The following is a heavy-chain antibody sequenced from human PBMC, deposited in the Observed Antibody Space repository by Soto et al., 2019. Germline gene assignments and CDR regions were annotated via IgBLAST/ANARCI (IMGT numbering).Heavy chain of an antibody. D-gene: IGHD6-19*01. J-gene: IGHJ4*02. V-gene: IGHV5-51*01. CDR3: ARLFDTSGWYDY. Sequence: GESLKISCKGSGYRFTSYWIGWVRQMPGKDLERVGIIYPGDSDTRYSPSFQGQVTISADKSITNTYLQWSSLKDSDTALYCCARLFDTSGWYDYWGQGTLVTVSS. CDR1: GYRFTSYW. CDR2: IYPGDSDT.